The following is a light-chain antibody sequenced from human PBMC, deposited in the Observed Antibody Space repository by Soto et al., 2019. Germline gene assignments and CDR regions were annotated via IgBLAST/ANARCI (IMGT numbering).Light chain of an antibody. CDR2: DAS. CDR1: QDIGTY. J-gene: IGKJ1*01. V-gene: IGKV1-8*01. Sequence: AIRMTQPPSSFSASTGDRVSITCRATQDIGTYLAWYQQIPGKAPKLLIYDASTLQTGVPSRFSGSGSGTDFTLTISYLQSEDFGTYYCQQFYNYPRTFGQGTKV. CDR3: QQFYNYPRT.